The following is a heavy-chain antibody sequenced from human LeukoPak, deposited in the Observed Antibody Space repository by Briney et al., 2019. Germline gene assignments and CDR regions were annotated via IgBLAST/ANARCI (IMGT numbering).Heavy chain of an antibody. J-gene: IGHJ3*02. CDR2: IYYSGST. CDR1: GGSISSYY. V-gene: IGHV4-59*08. D-gene: IGHD2-2*01. CDR3: ARRYCSSTSCRDAFDI. Sequence: PSETLSLTCTVSGGSISSYYWSWIRQPPGKGLEWIGHIYYSGSTNYNPSLKSRVTISVDTSKNQFSLKLSSVTAADTAVYYCARRYCSSTSCRDAFDIWGQGTMVTVSS.